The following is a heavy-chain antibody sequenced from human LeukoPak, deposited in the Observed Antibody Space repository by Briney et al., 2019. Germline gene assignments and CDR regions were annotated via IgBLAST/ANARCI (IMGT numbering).Heavy chain of an antibody. CDR1: GFPFSNYA. CDR3: ARGAPQLDY. Sequence: PGGSLRLSCAASGFPFSNYAMNWVRQAPGKGLEWVSSISESGDKTDYADSVKGRFTISRDNSKNTLYLQMNSLRAEDTAVYYCARGAPQLDYWGQGTLVTVSS. V-gene: IGHV3-23*01. D-gene: IGHD4/OR15-4a*01. CDR2: ISESGDKT. J-gene: IGHJ4*02.